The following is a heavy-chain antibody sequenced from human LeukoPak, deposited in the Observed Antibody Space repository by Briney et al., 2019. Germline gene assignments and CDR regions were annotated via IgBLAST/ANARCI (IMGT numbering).Heavy chain of an antibody. CDR2: IISIFGTA. Sequence: GASVKVSCKASGGTFSSYAISWVRQAPGQGLEWMGGIISIFGTANYAQKFQGRVTITTDESTSTAYMELSSLRSEDTAVYYCARGVAARDYYYYYMDVWGKGTTVTVSS. CDR3: ARGVAARDYYYYYMDV. CDR1: GGTFSSYA. D-gene: IGHD6-6*01. J-gene: IGHJ6*03. V-gene: IGHV1-69*05.